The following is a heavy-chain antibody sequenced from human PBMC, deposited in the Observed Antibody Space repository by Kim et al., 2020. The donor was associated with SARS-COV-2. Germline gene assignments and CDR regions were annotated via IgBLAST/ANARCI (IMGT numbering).Heavy chain of an antibody. D-gene: IGHD3-16*02. V-gene: IGHV4-59*01. CDR3: AAGARGSFGGVIVIH. Sequence: SETLSLTCAVSGGSISNYYWSWIRQPPGKGLEWIGYIHHSGSTNYDPSLKSRVTVSLDTSKNQFSLKLTSVTTADTAVYYCAAGARGSFGGVIVIHWGQGTLVTVSS. CDR1: GGSISNYY. CDR2: IHHSGST. J-gene: IGHJ4*02.